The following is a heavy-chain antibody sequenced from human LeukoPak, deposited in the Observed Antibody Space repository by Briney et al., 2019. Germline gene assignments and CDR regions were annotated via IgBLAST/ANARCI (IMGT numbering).Heavy chain of an antibody. CDR3: AKALFGDRRVGAFDI. Sequence: GGSLRLSCAASGFTFSSYAMSWVRQAPEKGLGWVSTISGSGGRTYYADSVKGRFTISRDNSKKTLYLQMNSLRAEDTAIYYCAKALFGDRRVGAFDIWGLGTMLTVSS. CDR1: GFTFSSYA. CDR2: ISGSGGRT. V-gene: IGHV3-23*01. J-gene: IGHJ3*02. D-gene: IGHD3-10*02.